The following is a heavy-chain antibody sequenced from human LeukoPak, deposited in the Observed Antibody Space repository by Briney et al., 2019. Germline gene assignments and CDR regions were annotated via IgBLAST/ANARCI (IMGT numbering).Heavy chain of an antibody. J-gene: IGHJ4*02. CDR2: ISGSGGST. CDR3: YIPYYDTSAYKGY. D-gene: IGHD3-22*01. V-gene: IGHV3-23*01. CDR1: RFTFSSYA. Sequence: GGSLRLSCAASRFTFSSYAMSWVRQAPGKGLEWVSAISGSGGSTYYADSVKGRFTISRDNSKNTLYLQMNSLRAEDTAVYYCYIPYYDTSAYKGYWGQGTLVTVSS.